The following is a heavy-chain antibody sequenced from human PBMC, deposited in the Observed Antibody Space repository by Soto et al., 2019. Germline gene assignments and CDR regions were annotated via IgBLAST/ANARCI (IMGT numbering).Heavy chain of an antibody. Sequence: GASVKVSCKASGYTFTSYDINWVRQATGRGLEWMGWMNPNSGNTGYAQKFQGRVTMTRNTSISTAYMELSSLRSEDTAVYYCARGTLGYWVGRFDPWGQGTLVTVSS. CDR2: MNPNSGNT. D-gene: IGHD2-15*01. V-gene: IGHV1-8*01. J-gene: IGHJ5*02. CDR1: GYTFTSYD. CDR3: ARGTLGYWVGRFDP.